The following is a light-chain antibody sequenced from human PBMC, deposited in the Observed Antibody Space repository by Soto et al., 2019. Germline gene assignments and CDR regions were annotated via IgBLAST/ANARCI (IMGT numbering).Light chain of an antibody. CDR3: QQYYSTPT. V-gene: IGKV4-1*01. Sequence: DIVMTQFPDSLAVSLGERATINCKSSQNVLYSSNNKNYLAWYQQKPGQPPKLLIYWASTRESGVPDRFSGSGSGTDFTLTISSLQAEDVAVYYCQQYYSTPTFGQGTKLEIK. J-gene: IGKJ2*01. CDR2: WAS. CDR1: QNVLYSSNNKNY.